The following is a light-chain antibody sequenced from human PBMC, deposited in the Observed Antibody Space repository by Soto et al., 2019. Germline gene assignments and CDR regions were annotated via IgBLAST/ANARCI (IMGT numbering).Light chain of an antibody. CDR3: ASYRSANTLVV. V-gene: IGLV2-14*01. CDR2: EVT. Sequence: QSVLTQPASVSGSPGQSITISCTGTSRDIGNYNYVSWYQHHPGKAPKLMIYEVTSRPSGVSDRFSGSKSGMTASLTISGLQPEDGAYYFCASYRSANTLVVFGTGTKVTVL. CDR1: SRDIGNYNY. J-gene: IGLJ1*01.